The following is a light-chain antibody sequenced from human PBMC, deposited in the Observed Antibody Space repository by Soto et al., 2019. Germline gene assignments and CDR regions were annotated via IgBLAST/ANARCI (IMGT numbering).Light chain of an antibody. CDR1: QTISSY. J-gene: IGKJ1*01. Sequence: DIQMTQSPSSLSASLGDRVTITCRASQTISSYLNWYQQKPGRAPKLLIYAASNLESGVPSSFSGSGSGTDFTLTISSLQPEDFATYYCQQSYSTWTFGQGTKVEI. CDR3: QQSYSTWT. CDR2: AAS. V-gene: IGKV1-39*01.